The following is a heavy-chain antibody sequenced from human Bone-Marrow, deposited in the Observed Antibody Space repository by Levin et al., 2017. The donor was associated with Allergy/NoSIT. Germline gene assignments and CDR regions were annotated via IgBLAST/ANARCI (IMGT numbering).Heavy chain of an antibody. V-gene: IGHV3-30*02. CDR1: GFAFRTYG. J-gene: IGHJ4*02. Sequence: GGSLRLSCAASGFAFRTYGMHWVRQAPGKGPEWVAFIPNDGSYQYYADSVKGQFTISRDNSKNALYLQMNSLRSDDTAVYYCAIIAAAGDFDYWGQGTLVTVS. D-gene: IGHD6-13*01. CDR3: AIIAAAGDFDY. CDR2: IPNDGSYQ.